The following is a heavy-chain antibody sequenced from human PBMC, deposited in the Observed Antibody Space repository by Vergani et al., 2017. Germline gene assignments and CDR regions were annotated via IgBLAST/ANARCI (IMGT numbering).Heavy chain of an antibody. CDR1: GGSISSGGYY. V-gene: IGHV4-31*03. CDR2: IYYSGST. J-gene: IGHJ4*02. CDR3: AGGYYDYVWGSYRQGAFDY. Sequence: QVQLQESGPGLVKPSQTLSLTCTVSGGSISSGGYYWSWIRQHLGKGLEWIGYIYYSGSTYYNPSLKSRVTISVDTSKNQFSLKLSSVTAADTAVYYCAGGYYDYVWGSYRQGAFDYWGQGTLVTVSS. D-gene: IGHD3-16*02.